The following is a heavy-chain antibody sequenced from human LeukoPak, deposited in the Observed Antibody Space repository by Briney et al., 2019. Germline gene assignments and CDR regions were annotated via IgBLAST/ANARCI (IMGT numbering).Heavy chain of an antibody. CDR3: ARGLATKARGDY. CDR2: ISWNSGSI. D-gene: IGHD1-26*01. J-gene: IGHJ4*02. CDR1: GFTFDDYA. Sequence: SLRLSCAASGFTFDDYAMHWVRQAPGKGLEWVSGISWNSGSIGYADSVKGRFTISRDNAKNSLYLQMNSLRAEDAAVYYCARGLATKARGDYWGQGTLVTVSS. V-gene: IGHV3-9*01.